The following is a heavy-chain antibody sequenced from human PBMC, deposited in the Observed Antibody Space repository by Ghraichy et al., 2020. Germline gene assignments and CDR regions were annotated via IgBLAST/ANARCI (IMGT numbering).Heavy chain of an antibody. CDR1: GFTFSSYG. D-gene: IGHD5-24*01. CDR2: IWYDGSNK. CDR3: ARDLGDGYNDFDY. V-gene: IGHV3-33*01. Sequence: LSLTCAASGFTFSSYGMHWVRQAPGKGLEWVAVIWYDGSNKYYADSVKGRFTISRDNSKNTLYLQINSLRAEDTAVYYCARDLGDGYNDFDYWGQGTLVTVSS. J-gene: IGHJ4*02.